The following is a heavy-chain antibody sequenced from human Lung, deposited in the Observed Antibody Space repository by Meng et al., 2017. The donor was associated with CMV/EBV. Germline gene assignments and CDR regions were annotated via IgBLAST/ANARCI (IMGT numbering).Heavy chain of an antibody. CDR2: IGVDGQRR. D-gene: IGHD3-10*01. CDR1: GLIFNKYG. V-gene: IGHV3-30*02. Sequence: GESLKISCVASGLIFNKYGIHWLRQAPGKGLEWLSFIGVDGQRRYNGDTVKARFVVFKDRSKNTVVLQMNSLRVEDTAVYYCVGHQGGPRDGVRLVWGQGTLVTVSS. J-gene: IGHJ4*02. CDR3: VGHQGGPRDGVRLV.